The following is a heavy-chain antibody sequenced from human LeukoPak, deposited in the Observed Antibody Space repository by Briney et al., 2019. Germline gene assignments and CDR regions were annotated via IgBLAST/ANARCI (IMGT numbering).Heavy chain of an antibody. CDR1: GFTFSTYW. V-gene: IGHV3-7*01. Sequence: GGSLRLSCAASGFTFSTYWMTWVRQAPGKGLEWVAHINQDGSAKNYVDSLKGRFTISRDNAKNSLFLQMNSLRADDTAVYYCARATTIAPETLDYWGQGTLVTVSS. CDR2: INQDGSAK. D-gene: IGHD4-11*01. J-gene: IGHJ4*02. CDR3: ARATTIAPETLDY.